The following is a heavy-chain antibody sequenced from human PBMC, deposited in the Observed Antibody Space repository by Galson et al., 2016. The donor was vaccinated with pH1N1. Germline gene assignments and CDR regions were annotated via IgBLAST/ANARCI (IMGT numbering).Heavy chain of an antibody. CDR2: IDPSNGGT. D-gene: IGHD1-26*01. J-gene: IGHJ4*02. CDR3: TRDLGRRREF. CDR1: GYTFTTSY. V-gene: IGHV1-46*01. Sequence: SVKVSCKASGYTFTTSYIHWMRQAPGEGPEWMGVIDPSNGGTTYAQKFQARVTMTRDTSTSTVYLDLSRLRSEDTSVFYCTRDLGRRREFWGQGTLVTVSS.